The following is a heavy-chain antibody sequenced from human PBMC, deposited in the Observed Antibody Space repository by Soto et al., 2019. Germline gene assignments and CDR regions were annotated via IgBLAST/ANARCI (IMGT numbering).Heavy chain of an antibody. CDR2: INPNSGGT. V-gene: IGHV1-2*02. J-gene: IGHJ5*02. CDR1: GYTFTGYY. Sequence: ASVKVSCKASGYTFTGYYMHWVRPAPGQGLEWMGWINPNSGGTNYAQKFQGRVTMTRDTCISTAYMELSRLRSDDTAVYYCARCAAGTGWFDPWGQGTLDTVSS. CDR3: ARCAAGTGWFDP. D-gene: IGHD6-13*01.